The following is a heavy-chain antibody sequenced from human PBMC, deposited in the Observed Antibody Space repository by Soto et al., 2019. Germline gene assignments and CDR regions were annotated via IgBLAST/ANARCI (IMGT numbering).Heavy chain of an antibody. V-gene: IGHV1-18*04. CDR3: ARDDFGDLCRAFDF. CDR1: GYSFINYG. D-gene: IGHD4-17*01. Sequence: QVRLVQSGGEVKKSGASVKISCKASGYSFINYGISWVRQAPGQGLEWIGLITDYNSNTNYARKFQGIVTLTTDTSTSTAYMELRSLRSDDTAVYFCARDDFGDLCRAFDFWGQGTLVTVSS. CDR2: ITDYNSNT. J-gene: IGHJ3*01.